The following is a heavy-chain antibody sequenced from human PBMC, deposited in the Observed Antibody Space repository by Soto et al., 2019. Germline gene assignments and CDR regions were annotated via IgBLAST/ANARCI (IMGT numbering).Heavy chain of an antibody. CDR1: GYNFSAHY. J-gene: IGHJ4*02. CDR3: AKGGGYGHGH. CDR2: ISPRRGDH. Sequence: QLVQSGAEVTKPGASVKVSCKTSGYNFSAHYIHWVRQPPGQGLAWMGWISPRRGDHHPADKCQDRLPLTTDTATTTAFMHLSGLRVNDSAVYYCAKGGGYGHGHWGQGTPIIVSS. D-gene: IGHD5-12*01. V-gene: IGHV1-2*02.